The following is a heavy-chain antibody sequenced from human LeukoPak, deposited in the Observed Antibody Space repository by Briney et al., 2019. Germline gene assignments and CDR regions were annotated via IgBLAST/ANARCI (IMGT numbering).Heavy chain of an antibody. CDR3: AREFGYAVTSLDY. J-gene: IGHJ4*02. CDR1: GGSITSGSHY. V-gene: IGHV4-61*02. D-gene: IGHD4-17*01. CDR2: IYTDGST. Sequence: PSQTLSLTCTVSGGSITSGSHYWSWIRQPAGKGLEWIGRIYTDGSTNYNPSLKSRVTISVDTSKNQFSLKLRSVTAADTAVYYGAREFGYAVTSLDYWGQGTLVTVSS.